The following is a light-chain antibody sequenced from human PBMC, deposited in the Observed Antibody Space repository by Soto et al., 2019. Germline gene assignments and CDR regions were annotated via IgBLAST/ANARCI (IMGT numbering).Light chain of an antibody. V-gene: IGKV3-15*01. CDR2: GAS. J-gene: IGKJ2*01. CDR1: QSVSSN. CDR3: QQYNNWPPYT. Sequence: EIVMTQSPATLSVSPGERATLSCRARQSVSSNLAWYQQKPGQAPRLLIYGASTRATGIPARFSGSGSGTEFTLTIRSLQSEDFAVYYCQQYNNWPPYTFGQGTKLEIK.